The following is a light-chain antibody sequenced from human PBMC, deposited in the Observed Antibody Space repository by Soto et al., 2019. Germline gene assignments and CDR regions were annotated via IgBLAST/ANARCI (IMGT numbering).Light chain of an antibody. CDR3: QQYNSYSWT. J-gene: IGKJ1*01. V-gene: IGKV1-5*03. CDR2: KAS. CDR1: QSISSW. Sequence: DIQMTQSPSTLSAYVADSFTITCRASQSISSWLAWYQQKPGKAPKLLIYKASSLESGVPSRFSGSGSGTEFTLTISSLQPDDFATYYCQQYNSYSWTFGQGTKVDI.